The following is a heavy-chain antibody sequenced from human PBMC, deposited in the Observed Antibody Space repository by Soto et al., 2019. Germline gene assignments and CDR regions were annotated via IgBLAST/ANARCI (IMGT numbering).Heavy chain of an antibody. V-gene: IGHV3-23*01. CDR1: GFTFTNYA. CDR3: AKRTTGWYFDL. J-gene: IGHJ2*01. Sequence: EVQLLESGGGLVQPGGSLRLSCAASGFTFTNYAMNWVRQAPGKGLEWVSVISGSGGSTYYADSVKGRFTISRDNSKNTLHLQMISLRAEDTAVYYCAKRTTGWYFDLWGRGTLVTVSS. CDR2: ISGSGGST.